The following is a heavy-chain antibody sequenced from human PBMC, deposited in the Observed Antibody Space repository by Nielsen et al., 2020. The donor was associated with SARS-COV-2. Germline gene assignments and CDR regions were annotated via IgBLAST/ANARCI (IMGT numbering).Heavy chain of an antibody. CDR1: GFTFSSYW. V-gene: IGHV3-7*01. CDR3: AREGGGQKGWFDP. CDR2: IKQDGSEK. D-gene: IGHD3-16*01. J-gene: IGHJ5*02. Sequence: GESLKISCAASGFTFSSYWMSWVRQAPGKGLEWVANIKQDGSEKYYVDSVKGRFTISRDNAKNSLYLQMNSLRAEDTAVYYCAREGGGQKGWFDPWGQGTLVTVSS.